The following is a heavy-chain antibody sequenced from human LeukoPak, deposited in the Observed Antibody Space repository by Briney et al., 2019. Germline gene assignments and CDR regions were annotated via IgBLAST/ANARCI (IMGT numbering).Heavy chain of an antibody. CDR1: GFTFRSYA. CDR2: ISYDGSNK. J-gene: IGHJ5*02. Sequence: GRSLRLSCAASGFTFRSYAMHWVRQAPGKGLEWGAVISYDGSNKYYADSVKGRFTISRDNSKNTLYLQMNSLRAEDTAVYYCARGGVVVVAATHDAWFDPWGQGTLVTVSS. V-gene: IGHV3-30*04. CDR3: ARGGVVVVAATHDAWFDP. D-gene: IGHD2-15*01.